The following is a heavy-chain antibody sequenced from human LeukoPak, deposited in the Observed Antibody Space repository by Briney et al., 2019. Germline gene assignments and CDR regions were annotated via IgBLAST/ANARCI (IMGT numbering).Heavy chain of an antibody. CDR3: ARVFSTNYYDNRGWFDP. D-gene: IGHD3-22*01. J-gene: IGHJ5*02. V-gene: IGHV4-39*07. CDR2: IYYSGST. Sequence: SETLSLTCTVSGGSISSSSYYWGWIRQPPGKGLEWIGSIYYSGSTYYNPSLKSRVTISVDTSKNQFSLKLSSVTAADTAVYYCARVFSTNYYDNRGWFDPWGQGTLVTVSS. CDR1: GGSISSSSYY.